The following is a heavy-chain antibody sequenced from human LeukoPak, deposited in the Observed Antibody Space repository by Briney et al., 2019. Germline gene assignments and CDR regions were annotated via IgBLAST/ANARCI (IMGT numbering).Heavy chain of an antibody. J-gene: IGHJ4*02. CDR2: IYHSGST. CDR1: GYSISSGYY. CDR3: ARLKEGWNPQRDLFFDY. D-gene: IGHD1-1*01. Sequence: SETLSLTCTVSGYSISSGYYWGWIRQPPGKGLEWIGSIYHSGSTYYNPSLKSRVTISVDTSKNQFSLKLSSVTAADTAVYYCARLKEGWNPQRDLFFDYWGQGTLVTVSS. V-gene: IGHV4-38-2*02.